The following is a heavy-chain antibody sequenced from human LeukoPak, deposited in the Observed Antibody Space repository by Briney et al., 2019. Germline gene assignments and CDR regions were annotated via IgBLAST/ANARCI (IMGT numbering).Heavy chain of an antibody. D-gene: IGHD2-15*01. CDR2: IYTSGGT. Sequence: SEILSLTCTVSGGSISSSYWSWIRQPPGKGLEWIGYIYTSGGTNYNPSLKSRVTISVDTSKNQFSLKLSSVTAADTAVYYCARRRSGGRDFDFWGQGALVTVSS. CDR1: GGSISSSY. CDR3: ARRRSGGRDFDF. V-gene: IGHV4-4*09. J-gene: IGHJ4*02.